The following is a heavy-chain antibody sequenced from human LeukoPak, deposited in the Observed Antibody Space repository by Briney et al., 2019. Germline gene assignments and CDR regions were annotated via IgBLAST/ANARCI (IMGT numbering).Heavy chain of an antibody. J-gene: IGHJ4*02. CDR3: ARVPLLWFGETFDY. D-gene: IGHD3-10*01. Sequence: ASVKVSCKASGGTFSSYAISWVRQAPGQGLEWMGGIIPIFGTANYAQKFQGRVTITADESTSTAYMELSSLRSDDTAVYYCARVPLLWFGETFDYWGQGTLVTVSS. V-gene: IGHV1-69*13. CDR2: IIPIFGTA. CDR1: GGTFSSYA.